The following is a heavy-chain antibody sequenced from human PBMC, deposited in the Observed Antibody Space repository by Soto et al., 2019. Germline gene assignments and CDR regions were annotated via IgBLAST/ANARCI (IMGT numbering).Heavy chain of an antibody. CDR1: GGSITSYY. V-gene: IGHV4-59*01. J-gene: IGHJ4*02. D-gene: IGHD1-26*01. CDR2: VFHSGIT. CDR3: AREQNGSPYLDY. Sequence: QVQLQESGPGLVKPSETLCLTCTVSGGSITSYYWSWIRQTPGKGLEWIGYVFHSGITGYKPSLKIRVTISVDASNNLSSLKLISVTVADTAVYYCAREQNGSPYLDYWCQRTLVTVSS.